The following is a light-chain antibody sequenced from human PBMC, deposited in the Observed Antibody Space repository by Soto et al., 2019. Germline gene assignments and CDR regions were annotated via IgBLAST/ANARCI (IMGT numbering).Light chain of an antibody. CDR2: GAS. J-gene: IGKJ1*01. CDR3: QNYIRAPWT. Sequence: DIQMTQSPSSLSASVGDRVTVTCRASQGITNHLAWYQHKPGTVPKLLIYGASTLEPGVPSRFSGSGSGTDFTLTIMTRQPEDVATYYCQNYIRAPWTFGQGTKVEIK. V-gene: IGKV1-27*01. CDR1: QGITNH.